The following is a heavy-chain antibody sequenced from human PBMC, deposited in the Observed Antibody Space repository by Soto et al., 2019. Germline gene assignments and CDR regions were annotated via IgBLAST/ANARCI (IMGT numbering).Heavy chain of an antibody. J-gene: IGHJ4*02. Sequence: QVQLVQSGAEVKKPGSSVKVSCKASGGTLSSYAISWVRQAPGQGLEWMGGIIPIFGTANYAQKFQGRVTITADESTSTAYMELSSLRSEDTAVYYCARGLTYYYGSGSYPHDYFYYWGQGTLVTVSS. D-gene: IGHD3-10*01. CDR3: ARGLTYYYGSGSYPHDYFYY. CDR1: GGTLSSYA. V-gene: IGHV1-69*01. CDR2: IIPIFGTA.